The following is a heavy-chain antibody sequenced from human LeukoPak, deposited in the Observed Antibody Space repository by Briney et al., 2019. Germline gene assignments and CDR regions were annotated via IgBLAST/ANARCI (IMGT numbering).Heavy chain of an antibody. D-gene: IGHD3-9*01. Sequence: PSETLSLTCTVSGASISSGNYYWTWIRQPAGKGLEWIGSIYHSGSTYYNPSLKSRVTISVDTSKNHFSLKLSSVTAADTAVYYCARAHERHYDILTGPSFDYWGQGTLVTVSS. CDR3: ARAHERHYDILTGPSFDY. CDR2: IYHSGST. V-gene: IGHV4-39*02. J-gene: IGHJ4*02. CDR1: GASISSGNYY.